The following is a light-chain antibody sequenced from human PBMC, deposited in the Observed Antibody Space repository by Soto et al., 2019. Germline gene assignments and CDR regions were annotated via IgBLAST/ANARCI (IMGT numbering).Light chain of an antibody. CDR2: GAS. V-gene: IGKV1-6*01. J-gene: IGKJ1*01. Sequence: AIQVTQSPTSLSASVGDRVTITCRSSQDIRNYLGWYQQKPGKAPQLLIYGASSLQRGVSSRFSGSGFGTDFTLTISSLQPEDSATYYCLQDRSNFWTFGQGTTVDIK. CDR1: QDIRNY. CDR3: LQDRSNFWT.